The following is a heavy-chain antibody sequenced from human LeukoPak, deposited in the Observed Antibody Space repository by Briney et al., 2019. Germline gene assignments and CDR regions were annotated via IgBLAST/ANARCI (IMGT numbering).Heavy chain of an antibody. D-gene: IGHD3-10*01. CDR3: ARGQWFRAF. Sequence: PSETLSLTCAVYGGSFSGYYWTWIRQPPGKGLEWIGEIHYSGSATYNPSLKSRVTISVDTSKYQFSLKMNSVTAADTAVYYCARGQWFRAFWSRGTPVTVSS. J-gene: IGHJ4*02. CDR2: IHYSGSA. CDR1: GGSFSGYY. V-gene: IGHV4-34*01.